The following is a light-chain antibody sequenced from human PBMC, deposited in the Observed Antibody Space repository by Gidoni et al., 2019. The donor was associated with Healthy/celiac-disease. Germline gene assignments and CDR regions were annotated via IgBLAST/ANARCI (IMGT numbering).Light chain of an antibody. CDR3: QQYGSSPWT. CDR1: QSVSSSY. V-gene: IGKV3-20*01. J-gene: IGKJ1*01. Sequence: EIVLTPSPGTLSLSPGERATLSCRASQSVSSSYLAWYQQKPGQAPRLLIYGASSRATGIPDRFSGSGSGTDFTLPISRLEPEDFAVYYCQQYGSSPWTFGQGTKVEIK. CDR2: GAS.